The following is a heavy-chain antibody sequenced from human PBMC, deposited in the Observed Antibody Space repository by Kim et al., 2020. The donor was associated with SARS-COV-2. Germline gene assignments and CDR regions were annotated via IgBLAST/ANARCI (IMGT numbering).Heavy chain of an antibody. Sequence: SVKVSCKASGFTFTSSAMQWVRQARGQRLEWIGWIVVGSGNTNYAQKFQERVTITRDMSTSTAYMELSSLRSEDTAVYYCAADPWGYYYDSSGYQKYYYYMDVWGKGTTVTVSS. CDR3: AADPWGYYYDSSGYQKYYYYMDV. CDR1: GFTFTSSA. V-gene: IGHV1-58*02. CDR2: IVVGSGNT. J-gene: IGHJ6*03. D-gene: IGHD3-22*01.